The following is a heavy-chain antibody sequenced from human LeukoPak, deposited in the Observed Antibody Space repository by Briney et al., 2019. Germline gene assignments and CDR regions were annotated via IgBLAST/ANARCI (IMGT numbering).Heavy chain of an antibody. V-gene: IGHV3-23*01. CDR2: ISGSGGTT. CDR3: AREAFWQWPTNWFDP. D-gene: IGHD3-3*02. J-gene: IGHJ5*02. Sequence: GGSLRLSYAASGFTFSSYAMSWVRQAPGKGLEWVSSISGSGGTTYNADSVKGRFTISRDNSKNTLYLQMNSLRAEDTAVYYCAREAFWQWPTNWFDPWGQGTLVTVSS. CDR1: GFTFSSYA.